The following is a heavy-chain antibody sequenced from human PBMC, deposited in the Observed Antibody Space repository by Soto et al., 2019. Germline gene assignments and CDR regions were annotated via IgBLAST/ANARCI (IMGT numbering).Heavy chain of an antibody. D-gene: IGHD1-26*01. CDR2: ISAYNGNT. V-gene: IGHV1-18*01. Sequence: GASVKVSCKASGYTFTSYGISWVRQAPGQGLEWMGWISAYNGNTYYADSVRGRFATSRDNSENTLYLQMSSLRAEDTAVYYCAKQQMGVIRALDYWGQGTLVTVSS. CDR3: AKQQMGVIRALDY. CDR1: GYTFTSYG. J-gene: IGHJ4*02.